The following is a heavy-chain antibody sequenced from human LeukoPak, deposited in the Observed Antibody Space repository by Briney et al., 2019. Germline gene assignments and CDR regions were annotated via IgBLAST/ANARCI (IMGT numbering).Heavy chain of an antibody. J-gene: IGHJ4*02. CDR3: ARDGFIAVAATFDY. CDR2: INPNSGGT. Sequence: ASVKVSCKASGYTFTGYYMHWVRQAPGQGLEWMGWINPNSGGTNYAQKLQGRVTMTTDTSTSTAYMELRSLRSDDTAVYYCARDGFIAVAATFDYWGQGTLVTVSS. V-gene: IGHV1-2*02. CDR1: GYTFTGYY. D-gene: IGHD6-19*01.